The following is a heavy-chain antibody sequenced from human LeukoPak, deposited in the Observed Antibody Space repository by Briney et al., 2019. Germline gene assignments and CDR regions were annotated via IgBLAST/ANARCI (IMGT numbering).Heavy chain of an antibody. V-gene: IGHV4-34*01. Sequence: PSETLSLTCAVYGGSFSGYYWSWIRQPPGKGLEWIGEINHSGSTNYNPSLKSRVTISVDTSKNQFSLKLSSVTAADTAVYYCARHDIVATVAVDPWGQGTLVTVSS. CDR2: INHSGST. CDR3: ARHDIVATVAVDP. J-gene: IGHJ5*02. D-gene: IGHD5-12*01. CDR1: GGSFSGYY.